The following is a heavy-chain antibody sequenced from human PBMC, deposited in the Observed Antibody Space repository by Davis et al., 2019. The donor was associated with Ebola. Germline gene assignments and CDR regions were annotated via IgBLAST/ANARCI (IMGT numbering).Heavy chain of an antibody. CDR1: GYTFIKYG. D-gene: IGHD3-9*01. J-gene: IGHJ6*02. CDR3: ALEFLLTGYRDYYGMDV. CDR2: ISAHNGYT. Sequence: ASVKVSCKASGYTFIKYGISWVRQAPGQGLEWMGRISAHNGYTNYTQKFQGRVTMTTDTSTSTAYMELRSLRFDDTAVYYCALEFLLTGYRDYYGMDVWGQGTTVTVSS. V-gene: IGHV1-18*01.